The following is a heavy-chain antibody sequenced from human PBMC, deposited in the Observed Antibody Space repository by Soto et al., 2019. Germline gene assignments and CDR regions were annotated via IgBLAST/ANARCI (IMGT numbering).Heavy chain of an antibody. Sequence: SEALSLKCADYGGSFSGYYWSWIRQPPGKGLEWIGEINHSGSTNYNPSLKSRVTISVDTSKNQFSLKLSSVTAADTAVYYCARGRGGSYPYYYYYYGMDVWGQGTTVTVSS. CDR2: INHSGST. CDR3: ARGRGGSYPYYYYYYGMDV. J-gene: IGHJ6*02. V-gene: IGHV4-34*01. D-gene: IGHD1-26*01. CDR1: GGSFSGYY.